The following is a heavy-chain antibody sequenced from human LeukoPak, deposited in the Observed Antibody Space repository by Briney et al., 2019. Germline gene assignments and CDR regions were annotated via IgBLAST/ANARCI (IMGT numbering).Heavy chain of an antibody. D-gene: IGHD3-10*01. V-gene: IGHV3-23*01. CDR1: GLTVSSYA. J-gene: IGHJ4*01. Sequence: GESLRLSCGASGLTVSSYAMSWVRQAPGKGLEWVSTIIGSTANTYYADSVKDRFTISRDDSKNTVYLQMNSLRAEDTAVYSCAKYTSGTSYRGLDQWGHGTLVTVSS. CDR3: AKYTSGTSYRGLDQ. CDR2: IIGSTANT.